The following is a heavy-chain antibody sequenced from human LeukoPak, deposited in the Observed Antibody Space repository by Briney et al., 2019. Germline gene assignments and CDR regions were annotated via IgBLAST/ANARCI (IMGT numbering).Heavy chain of an antibody. CDR3: AREDIAAAGDFDY. CDR2: IKQDGSEK. CDR1: GFTFSSYW. Sequence: PGGSLRLSCAASGFTFSSYWMNWLRQAPGKGLEWVANIKQDGSEKYYVDSVKGRFTISRDNAKSSLYLQMNSLRAEDTAVYYCAREDIAAAGDFDYWGQGTLVTVSS. V-gene: IGHV3-7*03. J-gene: IGHJ4*02. D-gene: IGHD6-13*01.